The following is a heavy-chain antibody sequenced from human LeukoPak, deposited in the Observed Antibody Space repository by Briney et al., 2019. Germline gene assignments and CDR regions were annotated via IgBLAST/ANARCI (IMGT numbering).Heavy chain of an antibody. J-gene: IGHJ6*03. CDR1: GFTFSGSA. CDR2: IRSTANGYAT. CDR3: TTDRRGRNYYYYYYMDV. V-gene: IGHV3-73*01. Sequence: PGGSLRLSCAASGFTFSGSALHWVRQASGKGLEWVGRIRSTANGYATAYAASVKGRFTISRDDSKNTLYLQMNSLNTEDTAVYYCTTDRRGRNYYYYYYMDVWGKGTTVTVSS. D-gene: IGHD3-10*01.